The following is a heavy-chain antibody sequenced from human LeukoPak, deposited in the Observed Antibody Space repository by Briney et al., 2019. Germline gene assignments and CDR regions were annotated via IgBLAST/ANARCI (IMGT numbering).Heavy chain of an antibody. V-gene: IGHV1-18*01. J-gene: IGHJ4*02. Sequence: GASVKVSCKASGYTFSIYGFSWVRQAPGQGLEWMGWISVYNGNTSYAQKFQGRVTMTTDTSTSTAHMELRSLRSDDTAVYYCATRVGYGSGSYYNFDYWGQGTLVTVSS. D-gene: IGHD3-10*01. CDR1: GYTFSIYG. CDR3: ATRVGYGSGSYYNFDY. CDR2: ISVYNGNT.